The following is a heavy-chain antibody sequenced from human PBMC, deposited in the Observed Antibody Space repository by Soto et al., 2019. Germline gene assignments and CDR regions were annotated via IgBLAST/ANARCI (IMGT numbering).Heavy chain of an antibody. CDR2: TIPIFGTA. V-gene: IGHV1-69*13. CDR3: ARYPRGTFGGVSAFDI. J-gene: IGHJ3*02. CDR1: GGTFSSYA. D-gene: IGHD3-16*01. Sequence: SVKVSCKASGGTFSSYAISWVRQAPGQGLEWMGGTIPIFGTANYAQKFQGRVTITADESTSTAYMELSSLRSEDTAVYYCARYPRGTFGGVSAFDIWGQGTMVTVSS.